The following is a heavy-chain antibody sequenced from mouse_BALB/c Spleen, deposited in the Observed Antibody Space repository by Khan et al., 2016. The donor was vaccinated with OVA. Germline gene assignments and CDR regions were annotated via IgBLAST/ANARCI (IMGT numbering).Heavy chain of an antibody. CDR1: GYLITSGCY. V-gene: IGHV3-6*02. J-gene: IGHJ2*01. CDR2: ISYDGNN. D-gene: IGHD1-1*01. CDR3: ARDEGYYYGDYFDY. Sequence: EVQLQESGPGLVKPSQSLSLTCSVTGYLITSGCYWNWIRQFPGNKLEWMGHISYDGNNNYNPSLKNRISIPRDTSKNQFFLRLNSVTAEDTATYYCARDEGYYYGDYFDYWGQGTTLTVSS.